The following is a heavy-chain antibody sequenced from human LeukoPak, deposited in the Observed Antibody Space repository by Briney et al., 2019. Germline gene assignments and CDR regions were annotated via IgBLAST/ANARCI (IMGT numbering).Heavy chain of an antibody. V-gene: IGHV1-18*01. CDR2: ISAYNGNT. D-gene: IGHD4-23*01. Sequence: ASVKVSCKASGYTFTSYGISRVRQAPGQGLEWMGWISAYNGNTNYAQKLQGRVTMTTDTSTSTAYMELRSLRSDDTAVYYCARGVPFNTLTNYYGGSHIADYWGQGTLVTVSS. J-gene: IGHJ4*02. CDR1: GYTFTSYG. CDR3: ARGVPFNTLTNYYGGSHIADY.